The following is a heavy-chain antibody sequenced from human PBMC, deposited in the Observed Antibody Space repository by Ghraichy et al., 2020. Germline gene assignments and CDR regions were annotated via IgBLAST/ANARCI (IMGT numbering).Heavy chain of an antibody. D-gene: IGHD3-10*01. CDR3: AKDHVPSVRGFAPQGY. CDR2: IRYDGSNK. J-gene: IGHJ4*02. CDR1: GFTFSSYG. V-gene: IGHV3-30*02. Sequence: GGSLRLSCAASGFTFSSYGMHWVRQAPGKGLEWVAFIRYDGSNKYYADSVKGRFTISRDNSKNTLYLQMNSLRAEDTAVYYCAKDHVPSVRGFAPQGYWGQGTLVTVSS.